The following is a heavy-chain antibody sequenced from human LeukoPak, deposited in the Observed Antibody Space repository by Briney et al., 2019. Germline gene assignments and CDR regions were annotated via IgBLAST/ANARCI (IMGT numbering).Heavy chain of an antibody. J-gene: IGHJ4*02. V-gene: IGHV4-59*01. CDR2: ICYSGST. CDR3: ARGDGYNLY. D-gene: IGHD5-24*01. CDR1: GVSISGYC. Sequence: SETLSLTCTVSGVSISGYCWSWIRQPPGKGLEWIGYICYSGSTRYNPSFKSRVIISVDTSKNQFSLKLSSLTAADTAVYYCARGDGYNLYWGQGTLVTVSS.